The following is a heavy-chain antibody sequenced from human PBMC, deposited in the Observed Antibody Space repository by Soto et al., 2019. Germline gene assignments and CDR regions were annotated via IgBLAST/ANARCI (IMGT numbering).Heavy chain of an antibody. J-gene: IGHJ4*02. CDR3: ARNLASGYSSSWYSDY. CDR1: GGSISSGDYY. Sequence: SETLSLTCTVSGGSISSGDYYWSWIRQPPGKGLEWIGYIYYSGSTYYNPSLKSRVTISVDTSKNQFSLKLSTVTAADTAVYYCARNLASGYSSSWYSDYWGQGTLVTVSS. D-gene: IGHD6-13*01. CDR2: IYYSGST. V-gene: IGHV4-30-4*01.